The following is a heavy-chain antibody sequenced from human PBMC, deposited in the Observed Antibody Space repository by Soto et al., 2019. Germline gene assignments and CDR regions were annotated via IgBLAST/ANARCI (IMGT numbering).Heavy chain of an antibody. V-gene: IGHV3-33*01. Sequence: QVQLVESGGGVVQPETSLRLSCSASGFTFTDYGMQWIRQAPGKGLEWVAGIWFDGSNKYYADSVKGRFTISRDNSKNTLHLDMNSLREDDTAVYYCVRDYTWCSGTSYGHNWFSPWGQGTLVSVSS. CDR2: IWFDGSNK. CDR1: GFTFTDYG. J-gene: IGHJ5*02. CDR3: VRDYTWCSGTSYGHNWFSP. D-gene: IGHD3-10*02.